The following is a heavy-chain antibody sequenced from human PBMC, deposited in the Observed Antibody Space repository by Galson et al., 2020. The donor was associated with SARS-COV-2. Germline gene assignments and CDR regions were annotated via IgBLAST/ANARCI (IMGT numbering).Heavy chain of an antibody. D-gene: IGHD3-10*01. V-gene: IGHV4-61*02. CDR2: IFTSGSA. Sequence: SETLSLTCNVSGASISSDSYYWSWIRQPAGKGLEWLERIFTSGSAEYSPSLKSRVTRSVDTSKNQFSLNLNSVTAADTAVYYCATIRPGECHPSSCCGQGTLITVSS. CDR1: GASISSDSYY. CDR3: ATIRPGECHPSSC. J-gene: IGHJ4*02.